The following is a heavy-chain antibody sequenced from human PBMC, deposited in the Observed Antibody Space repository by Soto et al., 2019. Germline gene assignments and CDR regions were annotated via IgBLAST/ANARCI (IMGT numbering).Heavy chain of an antibody. CDR2: INPNGGGS. V-gene: IGHV1-2*04. CDR3: ARDLSGPLDY. D-gene: IGHD3-16*02. J-gene: IGHJ4*02. CDR1: GYSFSGYY. Sequence: GASVKVSCKASGYSFSGYYMHWVRQAPGQGLEWMGWINPNGGGSSYVQKFQGWVTMTRDTSISTVYMELSRLRSDDTAVYYCARDLSGPLDYWGRGTLVTVSS.